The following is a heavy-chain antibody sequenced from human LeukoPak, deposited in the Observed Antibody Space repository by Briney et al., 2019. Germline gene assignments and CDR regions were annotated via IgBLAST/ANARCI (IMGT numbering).Heavy chain of an antibody. CDR3: AKGKGIAVGHFSFDY. CDR1: GFTFSSYG. D-gene: IGHD6-19*01. J-gene: IGHJ4*02. Sequence: GRSLRLSCAASGFTFSSYGMHWVRQAPGKGLEWGAVIWYDGSNKYYADSVKGRFTISRDNSKNTLYLQMNSLRAEDTAVYYCAKGKGIAVGHFSFDYWGQGTLVTVSS. CDR2: IWYDGSNK. V-gene: IGHV3-33*06.